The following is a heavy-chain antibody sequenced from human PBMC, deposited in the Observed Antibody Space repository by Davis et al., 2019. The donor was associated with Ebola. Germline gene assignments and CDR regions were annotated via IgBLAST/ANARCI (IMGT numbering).Heavy chain of an antibody. CDR1: GYTFTSYY. Sequence: ASVKVSCKASGYTFTSYYMHWVRQAPGQGLEWMGIINPSGGSTSYAQKFQGRVTMTRDTSISTAYMELSRLRSEDTAVYYCARKASSGYYGYWGQGTLVTVSS. CDR2: INPSGGST. V-gene: IGHV1-46*01. J-gene: IGHJ4*02. CDR3: ARKASSGYYGY. D-gene: IGHD3-22*01.